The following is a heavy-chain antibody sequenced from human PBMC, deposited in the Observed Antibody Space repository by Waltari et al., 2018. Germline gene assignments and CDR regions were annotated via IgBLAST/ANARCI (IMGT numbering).Heavy chain of an antibody. V-gene: IGHV3-53*01. J-gene: IGHJ6*02. Sequence: EVQLVESGGHLIQPGGSLRVSCAASGFNVSSDYMNWVRQAPGKGLEGVAILYHAGNTYYSDSGKGRFTFSRDNSKNTLYLQMNSLRAEDTAVYYCARGNTKYGMDVWGPGTTVTVSS. CDR2: LYHAGNT. D-gene: IGHD2-8*01. CDR1: GFNVSSDY. CDR3: ARGNTKYGMDV.